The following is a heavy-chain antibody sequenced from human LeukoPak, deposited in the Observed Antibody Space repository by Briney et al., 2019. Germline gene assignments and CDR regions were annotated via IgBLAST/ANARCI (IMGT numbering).Heavy chain of an antibody. D-gene: IGHD6-19*01. CDR1: GYTXTNFG. V-gene: IGHV1-18*04. CDR2: ISAYNGNT. CDR3: VRAGGWAREDYKADAFDI. J-gene: IGHJ3*02. Sequence: ASVTVSSTASGYTXTNFGISWVRQAPGQGLEWMGWISAYNGNTNYAQRVQGRITMTADTSTSTAYMELRSLRSDDTAVYYCVRAGGWAREDYKADAFDIWGQGTMVTVSS.